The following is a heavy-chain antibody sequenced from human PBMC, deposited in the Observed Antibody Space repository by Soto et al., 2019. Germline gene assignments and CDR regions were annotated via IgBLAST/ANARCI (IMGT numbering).Heavy chain of an antibody. D-gene: IGHD6-19*01. CDR2: ISYDGSNK. Sequence: VGSLRLSCPASGFTFNNYGMHWVRQAPGKGLEWVAVISYDGSNKYYADSVKGRFTISRDNSKNTLYLQMNSLRAEDTAVYYCAKDLAWRAVPGPFDYWGQGTLVTVSS. J-gene: IGHJ4*02. V-gene: IGHV3-30*18. CDR1: GFTFNNYG. CDR3: AKDLAWRAVPGPFDY.